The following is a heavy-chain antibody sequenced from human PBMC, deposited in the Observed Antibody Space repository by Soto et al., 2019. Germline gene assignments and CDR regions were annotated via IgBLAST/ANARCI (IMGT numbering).Heavy chain of an antibody. CDR2: IWHDGNNK. Sequence: PGGSLRLSCAASVFTFSNYGMHWVRQAPGKGLEWVAIIWHDGNNKYYADSVGGRFIISRDNSKNRLYLQMNSLRAEDTAVYYCASDLVGASDSYGLDVWGRGTLVTVSS. D-gene: IGHD1-26*01. J-gene: IGHJ6*02. CDR3: ASDLVGASDSYGLDV. CDR1: VFTFSNYG. V-gene: IGHV3-33*01.